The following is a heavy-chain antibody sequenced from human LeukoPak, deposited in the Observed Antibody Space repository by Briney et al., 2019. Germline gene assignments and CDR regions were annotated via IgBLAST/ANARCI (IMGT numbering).Heavy chain of an antibody. CDR2: IASDGSST. V-gene: IGHV3-74*01. J-gene: IGHJ4*02. CDR3: ARGRPHGNDY. D-gene: IGHD4-23*01. Sequence: GGSLRLSCTASGFTFSTYNMNWVRQAPGKGLVWVSRIASDGSSTTYADSVKGRFSISRDNAKNTLYLQMNSLRVEDTAVYYCARGRPHGNDYWGQGTLVTVSS. CDR1: GFTFSTYN.